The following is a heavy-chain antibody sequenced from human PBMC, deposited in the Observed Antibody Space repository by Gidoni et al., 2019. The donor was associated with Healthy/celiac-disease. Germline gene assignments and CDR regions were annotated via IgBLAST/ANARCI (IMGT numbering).Heavy chain of an antibody. CDR2: RKQDGSEK. Sequence: EVQLVESGGGLVQPGGSLRLSCAASGFTFSRYWMSWVRQAPGKGLEWVANRKQDGSEKYYVDSVKGRFTISRDNAKNSLYLQMNSLRAEDTAVYYCARSVGTMVRGRAYWYFDYWGQGTLVTVSS. V-gene: IGHV3-7*01. CDR3: ARSVGTMVRGRAYWYFDY. CDR1: GFTFSRYW. D-gene: IGHD3-10*01. J-gene: IGHJ4*02.